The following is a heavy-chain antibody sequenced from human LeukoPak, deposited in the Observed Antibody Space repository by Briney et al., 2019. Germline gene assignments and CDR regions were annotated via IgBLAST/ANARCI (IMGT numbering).Heavy chain of an antibody. CDR1: GFTFRSYD. CDR2: LSGSGDST. V-gene: IGHV3-23*01. J-gene: IGHJ4*02. Sequence: GGSLRLSCAASGFTFRSYDMSWVRQAPGKELEWVSTLSGSGDSTYYADSVKGRFTISRDNSKNTLFLQMNSMRAEDTAVYYCAKEVWSAMYYFDFWGQGTLVTVSS. CDR3: AKEVWSAMYYFDF. D-gene: IGHD2-2*01.